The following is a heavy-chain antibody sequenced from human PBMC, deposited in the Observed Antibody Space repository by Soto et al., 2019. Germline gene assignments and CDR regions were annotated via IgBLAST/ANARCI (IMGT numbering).Heavy chain of an antibody. Sequence: QVQIQQWGAGLLKTSETLSLTCAVYGGFVSSGSYYWSWIRQPPGKGLEWIGEMSHSGGTHFNPSLKSRVTISVDTSKNQFSLNIYSVTAADTALYYCARVERGTVTTVVDAFDIWGQGTMVTVSS. J-gene: IGHJ3*02. CDR3: ARVERGTVTTVVDAFDI. D-gene: IGHD1-1*01. V-gene: IGHV4-34*01. CDR2: MSHSGGT. CDR1: GGFVSSGSYY.